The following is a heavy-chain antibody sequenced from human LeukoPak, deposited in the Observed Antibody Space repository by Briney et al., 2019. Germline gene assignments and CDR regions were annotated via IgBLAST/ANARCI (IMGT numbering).Heavy chain of an antibody. CDR1: GGSISSGSYY. CDR2: IYTSGGT. D-gene: IGHD3-10*01. J-gene: IGHJ6*03. Sequence: SETLSLTCTVSGGSISSGSYYWSWIRQPAGKGPEWIGRIYTSGGTNYNPSLKSRVTISVDTSKNQFSLKLSSVTAADTAVYYCARERGDYYYYYMDVWGKGTTVTVSS. V-gene: IGHV4-61*02. CDR3: ARERGDYYYYYMDV.